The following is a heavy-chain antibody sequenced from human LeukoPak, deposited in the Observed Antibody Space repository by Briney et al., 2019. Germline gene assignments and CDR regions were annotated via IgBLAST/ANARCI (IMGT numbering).Heavy chain of an antibody. V-gene: IGHV3-74*01. Sequence: PGGSLRLSCAASGFTFSSYWMHWVRQAPGKGLVWVSRINSDGSSTSYADSVKGRFTISRDNAKNTLYLQMNSLRAEDTAVYYCASMICSSTSCYSHDYSWFDPWGQGTLVTVSS. CDR2: INSDGSST. CDR1: GFTFSSYW. J-gene: IGHJ5*02. D-gene: IGHD2-2*01. CDR3: ASMICSSTSCYSHDYSWFDP.